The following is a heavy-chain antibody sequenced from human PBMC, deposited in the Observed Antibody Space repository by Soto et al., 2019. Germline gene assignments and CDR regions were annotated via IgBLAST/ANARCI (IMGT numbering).Heavy chain of an antibody. CDR1: GFTFSSYA. Sequence: QVQLVESGGGGVQPGRSLRLSCAASGFTFSSYAMHWVRQAPGKGLDWVAVISYDGSNKYYADSVKGRFTISRDNSKNTLYLQMNSRRAEDTAVYSGARTGTRDYYDNGMDVWGQGTTVSVSS. D-gene: IGHD1-1*01. J-gene: IGHJ6*02. CDR3: ARTGTRDYYDNGMDV. CDR2: ISYDGSNK. V-gene: IGHV3-30-3*01.